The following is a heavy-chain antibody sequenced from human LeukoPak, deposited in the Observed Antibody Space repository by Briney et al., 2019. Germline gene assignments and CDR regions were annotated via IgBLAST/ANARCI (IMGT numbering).Heavy chain of an antibody. J-gene: IGHJ4*02. CDR2: INHSGNT. Sequence: PSETLSLTCAVYGGSFSGYYWSWIRQPPGKGLECIGEINHSGNTNYNPSLKSRVTISVDMSKNHFSLKLSSVTAADTAVYYCARLGYDYVWGSHRPQFDYWGQGTLVTVSS. CDR3: ARLGYDYVWGSHRPQFDY. D-gene: IGHD3-16*02. V-gene: IGHV4-34*01. CDR1: GGSFSGYY.